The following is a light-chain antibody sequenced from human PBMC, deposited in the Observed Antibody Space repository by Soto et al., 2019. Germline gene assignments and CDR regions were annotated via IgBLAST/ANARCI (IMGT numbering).Light chain of an antibody. CDR3: QQYNSYPLFT. V-gene: IGKV1-5*03. CDR1: QSISSW. CDR2: KAS. J-gene: IGKJ3*01. Sequence: DIQMTQSPSTLSASVGDRVTITCRASQSISSWLAWYQQKPGKAAKLLIYKASSLESGVPSRFSGSGSGTEFTLTISSLQPDDFATYYCQQYNSYPLFTFGPGTKVDIK.